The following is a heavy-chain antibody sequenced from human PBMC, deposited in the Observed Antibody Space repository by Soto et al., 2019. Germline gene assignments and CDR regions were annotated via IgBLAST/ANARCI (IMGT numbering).Heavy chain of an antibody. V-gene: IGHV3-30-3*01. J-gene: IGHJ4*02. CDR2: ISYDGSNK. Sequence: QVQLVESGGGVVQPGRSLRLSCAASGFTFSSYAMLWVRQAPGKGLEWVAAISYDGSNKYYADSVKGRFTISRDNSKNTLYLQMNSLRAEDTAVYYCARPEYDSGSYPHYWGQGTLVTVSS. D-gene: IGHD3-10*01. CDR3: ARPEYDSGSYPHY. CDR1: GFTFSSYA.